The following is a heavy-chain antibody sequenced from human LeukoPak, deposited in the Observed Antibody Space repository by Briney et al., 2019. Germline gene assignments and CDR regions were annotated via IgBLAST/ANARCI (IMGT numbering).Heavy chain of an antibody. V-gene: IGHV4-61*02. CDR1: GGSISSGSYY. J-gene: IGHJ5*02. CDR2: IYTSGST. D-gene: IGHD3-10*01. CDR3: ARGPAYYFDP. Sequence: SGTLSLTCTVSGGSISSGSYYWSWIRQPAGKGLEWIGRIYTSGSTNYNPSLKSRVTISVDTSKNQFSLKLSSVTAADTAVYYCARGPAYYFDPWGQGTLVTVSS.